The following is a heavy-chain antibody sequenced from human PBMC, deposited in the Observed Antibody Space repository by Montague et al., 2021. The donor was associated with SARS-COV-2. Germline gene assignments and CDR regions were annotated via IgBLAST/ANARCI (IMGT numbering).Heavy chain of an antibody. Sequence: SETLSLTCAVYGGSFSGYYWSWIRQPPGKGLEWIGEINYSGSTNYNPSLKSRVTISVDTSKNQFSLKLSSVTAADTAVYYCARGHDYVWGSYRYLHWFDPWGQGTLVTVSS. J-gene: IGHJ5*02. D-gene: IGHD3-16*02. CDR1: GGSFSGYY. V-gene: IGHV4-34*01. CDR2: INYSGST. CDR3: ARGHDYVWGSYRYLHWFDP.